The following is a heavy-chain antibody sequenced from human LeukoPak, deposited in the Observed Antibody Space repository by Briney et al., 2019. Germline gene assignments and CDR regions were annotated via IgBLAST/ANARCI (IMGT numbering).Heavy chain of an antibody. Sequence: PGGSLRLSCAASGFTFSSYWMSWVRQAPGKGLEWVANIKQDGSEKYYVDSVKGRFTISRDDAKNSLYLQMNSLRAEDTAVYYCASSLYCDFWSGYYSDYWGQGTLVTVSS. CDR2: IKQDGSEK. CDR3: ASSLYCDFWSGYYSDY. J-gene: IGHJ4*02. D-gene: IGHD3-3*01. CDR1: GFTFSSYW. V-gene: IGHV3-7*01.